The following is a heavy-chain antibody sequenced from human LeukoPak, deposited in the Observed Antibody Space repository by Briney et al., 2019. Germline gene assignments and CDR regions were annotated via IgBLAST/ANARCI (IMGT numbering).Heavy chain of an antibody. D-gene: IGHD1-7*01. CDR3: ARDDDWNYEDY. Sequence: GGSLRLSCAASGFTFSSYDMHWVRQATGKGLEWVSGIGIAGDTYYAGSVKGRLTITRENAKNSLYLQMNSLRAGDTAVYYCARDDDWNYEDYWGQGTLVTVSS. CDR2: IGIAGDT. V-gene: IGHV3-13*01. CDR1: GFTFSSYD. J-gene: IGHJ4*02.